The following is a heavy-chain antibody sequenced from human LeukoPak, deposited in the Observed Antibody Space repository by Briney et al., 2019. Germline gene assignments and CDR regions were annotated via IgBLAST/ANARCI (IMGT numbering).Heavy chain of an antibody. V-gene: IGHV5-51*01. J-gene: IGHJ5*02. D-gene: IGHD3-3*01. CDR2: IYPGDSDT. CDR3: ARRPSPLDFWSGGDWFDP. Sequence: GESLKISCKGSGYSFTSYWIGWVRQMPGKGLEWRGIIYPGDSDTRYSPSFQGQVTISADKSISTAYLQWSSLKASDTAMYYCARRPSPLDFWSGGDWFDPWGQGTLVTVSS. CDR1: GYSFTSYW.